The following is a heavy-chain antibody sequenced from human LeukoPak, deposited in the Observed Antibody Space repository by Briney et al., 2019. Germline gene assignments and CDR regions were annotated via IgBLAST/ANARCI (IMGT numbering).Heavy chain of an antibody. J-gene: IGHJ6*03. D-gene: IGHD2-2*01. Sequence: ASVKVSCKVSGYTLTELSMHWVRQAPGKGLEWMGGFDPEDGETIYAQKFQGRVTMTEDTSTDTAYMELSSLRSEDTAVYYCATLTLGYCSSTSCYKNYYYYMDVWGKGTTVTVSS. V-gene: IGHV1-24*01. CDR2: FDPEDGET. CDR1: GYTLTELS. CDR3: ATLTLGYCSSTSCYKNYYYYMDV.